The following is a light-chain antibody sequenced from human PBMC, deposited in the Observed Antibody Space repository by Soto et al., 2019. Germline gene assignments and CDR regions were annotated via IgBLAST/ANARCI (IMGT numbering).Light chain of an antibody. Sequence: DIQMTQSPSSLSASVGDRVTITCRAGQGIGNSVAWYQQKPGKVPKLLIYAASTLQAGVPSRFSGSRSGTDFTLTINSLQPEDVATYYCQKDNSAPHTFGQGTKVEIK. CDR2: AAS. CDR1: QGIGNS. V-gene: IGKV1-27*01. J-gene: IGKJ1*01. CDR3: QKDNSAPHT.